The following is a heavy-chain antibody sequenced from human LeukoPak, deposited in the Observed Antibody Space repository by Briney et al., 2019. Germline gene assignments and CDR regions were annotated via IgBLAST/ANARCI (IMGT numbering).Heavy chain of an antibody. D-gene: IGHD6-19*01. Sequence: SETLSLTCTVSGGSISSYYWSWIRQPPGKGLEWIGYIYYSGSTNYNPSLKSRVTISVDTSKNQFSLKLSSVIAADTAVYYCARGLPVAGFTDYWGQGTLVTVSS. J-gene: IGHJ4*02. V-gene: IGHV4-59*01. CDR1: GGSISSYY. CDR3: ARGLPVAGFTDY. CDR2: IYYSGST.